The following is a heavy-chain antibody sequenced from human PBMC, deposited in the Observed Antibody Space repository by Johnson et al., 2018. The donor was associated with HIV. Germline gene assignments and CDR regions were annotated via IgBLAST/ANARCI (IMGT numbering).Heavy chain of an antibody. CDR1: GFTFSSYA. CDR2: ISSSGSTI. Sequence: VQLVESGGGVVPPGRSLRLSCAASGFTFSSYAMHWVRQAPGKGLEWVSYISSSGSTIYYADSVTGRFTISRDNAKNSLYLQMNSLRAEDTAVYYCAKRPVWAPRDAFDIWGQGTMVTVSS. V-gene: IGHV3-48*04. CDR3: AKRPVWAPRDAFDI. D-gene: IGHD3-16*01. J-gene: IGHJ3*02.